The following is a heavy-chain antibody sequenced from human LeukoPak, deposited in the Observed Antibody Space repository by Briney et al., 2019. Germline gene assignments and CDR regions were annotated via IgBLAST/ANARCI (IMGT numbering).Heavy chain of an antibody. Sequence: ASVEVSCKASGYTFTGYYMHWVRQAPGQGLEWMGWINPNSGGTNYAQKFQGRVTMTRDTSISTAYMELSRLRSDDTAVYYCARDHAAYSSSWYDFDYWGQGTLVTVSS. V-gene: IGHV1-2*02. CDR2: INPNSGGT. CDR1: GYTFTGYY. J-gene: IGHJ4*02. CDR3: ARDHAAYSSSWYDFDY. D-gene: IGHD6-13*01.